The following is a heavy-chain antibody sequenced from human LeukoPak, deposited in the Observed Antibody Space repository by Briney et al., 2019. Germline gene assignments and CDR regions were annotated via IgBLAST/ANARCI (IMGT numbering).Heavy chain of an antibody. CDR2: IYSGGST. CDR1: GFSFSSYW. D-gene: IGHD3-3*01. Sequence: SGGSLRLSCTASGFSFSSYWMSWVRQAPGKGLEWVSVIYSGGSTYYADSVKGRFTISRDNSKNTLYLQMNSLRAEDTAVYYCAREYYDFWSGYRAYGMDVWGQGTTVTVSS. J-gene: IGHJ6*02. CDR3: AREYYDFWSGYRAYGMDV. V-gene: IGHV3-53*01.